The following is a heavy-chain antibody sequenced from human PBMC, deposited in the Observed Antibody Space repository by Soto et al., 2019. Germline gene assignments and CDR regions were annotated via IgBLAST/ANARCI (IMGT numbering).Heavy chain of an antibody. D-gene: IGHD5-12*01. CDR2: ISGSGGST. V-gene: IGHV3-23*01. J-gene: IGHJ6*03. CDR1: GFTFSSYA. CDR3: AKGNSGYDRRYYYYYYMDV. Sequence: GGSLRLSCAASGFTFSSYAMSWVRQAPGKGLEWVSAISGSGGSTYYADSVKGRFTISRDNSKNTLYLQMNSLRAEDTPVYYCAKGNSGYDRRYYYYYYMDVWGKGTTVTVSS.